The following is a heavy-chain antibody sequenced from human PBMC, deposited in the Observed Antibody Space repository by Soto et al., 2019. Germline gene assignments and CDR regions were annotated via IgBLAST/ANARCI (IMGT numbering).Heavy chain of an antibody. CDR2: IIPIFGTA. D-gene: IGHD2-8*01. Sequence: ASVKVSCKASGGTFSSYAISWVRQAPGQGLEWMGGIIPIFGTANYAQKFQGRVTITADESTSTAYMELSSLRSEDTAVYYCASSILMVYSTPNLDYWGQGTLVTVSS. CDR3: ASSILMVYSTPNLDY. CDR1: GGTFSSYA. J-gene: IGHJ4*02. V-gene: IGHV1-69*13.